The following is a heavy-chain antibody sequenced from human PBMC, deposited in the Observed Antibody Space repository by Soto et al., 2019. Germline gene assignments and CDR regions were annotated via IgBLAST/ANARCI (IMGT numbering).Heavy chain of an antibody. Sequence: GGSLRLSCEASGFTFRNYAMTWVRQAPGKGLEWVSGISGSGYITYYTDSVQGRFTISRDNSKNTLFLQMNSLRAEDTALYYCAKDAVGPNLLNGMAVWGQGTTVTVSS. CDR1: GFTFRNYA. CDR3: AKDAVGPNLLNGMAV. J-gene: IGHJ6*02. V-gene: IGHV3-23*01. D-gene: IGHD1-26*01. CDR2: ISGSGYIT.